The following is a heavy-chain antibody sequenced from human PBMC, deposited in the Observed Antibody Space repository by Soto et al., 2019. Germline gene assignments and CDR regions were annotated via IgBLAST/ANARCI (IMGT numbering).Heavy chain of an antibody. CDR3: ATEGIAVAGTRQGEFDY. D-gene: IGHD6-19*01. V-gene: IGHV1-24*01. CDR2: FDPEDGET. J-gene: IGHJ4*02. Sequence: ASVKVSCKVSGYTLTELSMHWVRQAPGKGLEWMGGFDPEDGETIYAQKFQGRVTMTEDTSTDTAYMELSSLRSEDTAAYYCATEGIAVAGTRQGEFDYWGQGTLVTVSS. CDR1: GYTLTELS.